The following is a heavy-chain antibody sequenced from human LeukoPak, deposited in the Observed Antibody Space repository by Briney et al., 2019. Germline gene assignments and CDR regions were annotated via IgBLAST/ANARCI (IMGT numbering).Heavy chain of an antibody. CDR2: IKQDGSEK. V-gene: IGHV3-7*01. Sequence: PGGSLRLSCAASGFTFSSYWMSWVRQAPGKGLEWVANIKQDGSEKYYVDSVKGRFTISRDNAKNSLYLQMNSLRAEDTAVYYCARDTRVYCSSTSCRMFDYWGQGTLVTVSS. D-gene: IGHD2-2*01. CDR3: ARDTRVYCSSTSCRMFDY. J-gene: IGHJ4*02. CDR1: GFTFSSYW.